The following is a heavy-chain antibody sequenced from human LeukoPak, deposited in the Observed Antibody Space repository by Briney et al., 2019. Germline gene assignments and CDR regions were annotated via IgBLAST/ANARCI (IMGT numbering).Heavy chain of an antibody. V-gene: IGHV4-4*02. J-gene: IGHJ4*02. CDR1: LDSTTSNF. CDR2: IHRSGSP. D-gene: IGHD1-14*01. CDR3: AREILGGFNPGAY. Sequence: SETLSLTCTVSLDSTTSNFWSWVRQPPGKGLEWIGEIHRSGSPNYNPSLQSRVTISIDRSRNQIALELTSVTAADTAVYYCAREILGGFNPGAYWGQGTLVTVSS.